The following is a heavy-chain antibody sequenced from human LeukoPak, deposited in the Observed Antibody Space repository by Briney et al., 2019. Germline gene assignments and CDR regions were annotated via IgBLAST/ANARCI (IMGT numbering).Heavy chain of an antibody. D-gene: IGHD3-22*01. Sequence: SETLSLTCTVSGGSTSGRYWTWIRQPPGKGLEWIGYIHYDGRTNYNPSFKSRVIISLDTSNNQFSLNLKSVTAADTAAYYCGRLVNYGYSDYWGQGTLVTASS. CDR2: IHYDGRT. V-gene: IGHV4-59*11. CDR3: GRLVNYGYSDY. CDR1: GGSTSGRY. J-gene: IGHJ4*02.